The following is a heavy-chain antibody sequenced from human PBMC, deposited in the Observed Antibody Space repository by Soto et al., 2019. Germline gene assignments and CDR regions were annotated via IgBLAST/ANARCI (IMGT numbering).Heavy chain of an antibody. CDR1: GFTFSNYE. CDR2: IGTAGDT. J-gene: IGHJ6*02. CDR3: AGRRQVINDYYGLAH. V-gene: IGHV3-13*01. Sequence: EVQLVESGGGLVQSGGSLRLSCAASGFTFSNYEMHWVRQVTGKGLEWVSGIGTAGDTKYVGSVKGRFTISRDNAKNSLYLQMNSLRAEDTAVYYCAGRRQVINDYYGLAHWGQGTTVIVSS. D-gene: IGHD2-21*01.